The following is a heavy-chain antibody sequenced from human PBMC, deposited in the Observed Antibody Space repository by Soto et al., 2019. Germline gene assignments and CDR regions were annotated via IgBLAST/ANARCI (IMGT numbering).Heavy chain of an antibody. V-gene: IGHV4-59*01. Sequence: QVQLQESGPGLVKPSEALSLTCTVSGGSISTYFWNWIRQPPGKGLQWIGYVYYSGSTNYNPSLKRRVTISVDTSKNQFSLRLSSVTAADTAVYYCARAFGGYGSGSYYATWGQGTLVTVSS. J-gene: IGHJ5*02. CDR1: GGSISTYF. CDR3: ARAFGGYGSGSYYAT. CDR2: VYYSGST. D-gene: IGHD3-10*01.